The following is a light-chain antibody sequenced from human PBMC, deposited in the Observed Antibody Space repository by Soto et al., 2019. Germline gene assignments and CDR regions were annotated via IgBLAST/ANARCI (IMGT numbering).Light chain of an antibody. CDR2: LEGSGSY. CDR1: SGHSSYI. Sequence: QAVVTQSSSASASLGSSVKLACTLSSGHSSYIIAWHQQQPGKAPRYLMKLEGSGSYNKGSGVPDRFSGSSSGADRYLTISNVQFEDDADYYCETWDSNTRVFGGGTKLTVL. CDR3: ETWDSNTRV. V-gene: IGLV4-60*02. J-gene: IGLJ3*02.